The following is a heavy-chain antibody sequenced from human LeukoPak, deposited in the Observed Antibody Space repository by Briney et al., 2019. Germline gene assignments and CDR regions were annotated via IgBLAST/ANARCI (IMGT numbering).Heavy chain of an antibody. D-gene: IGHD3-9*01. J-gene: IGHJ4*02. Sequence: PSETLSLTCTVSGGSISSYYWSWVRQPPGKGLGWVGYIYYSGSTNYNPSLKSRVTISVDTSKNQFSLKLSSVTAADTAVYYCARWGLRYFEGPFDYWGQGTLVTVSS. CDR3: ARWGLRYFEGPFDY. V-gene: IGHV4-59*01. CDR2: IYYSGST. CDR1: GGSISSYY.